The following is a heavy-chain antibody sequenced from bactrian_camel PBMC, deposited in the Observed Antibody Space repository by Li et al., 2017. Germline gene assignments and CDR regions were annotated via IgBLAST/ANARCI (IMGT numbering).Heavy chain of an antibody. CDR3: AALQRPFGARMTATLNPRDFGS. D-gene: IGHD1*01. J-gene: IGHJ6*01. CDR1: GYSYNTYC. V-gene: IGHV3S25*01. CDR2: INNRGEQT. Sequence: QLVESGGGTVQAGGSLRLSCVYSGYSYNTYCLAWFRQVPGKERDRVTSINNRGEQTYTESVKGRFTISHDFRKNTVYLEMNSLKPEDSGIYTCAALQRPFGARMTATLNPRDFGSWGQGTQVTVS.